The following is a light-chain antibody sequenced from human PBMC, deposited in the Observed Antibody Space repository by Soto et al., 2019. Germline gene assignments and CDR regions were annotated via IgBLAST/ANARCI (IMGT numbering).Light chain of an antibody. CDR1: QDISNY. Sequence: DIQMTQSPSSLSASVGDRVTITCQASQDISNYLNWYQQKPGKAPKLLIYDASNLETGVPSRFSGSGSGTDFTFTISSLQPEDIATYFCQQGAAFGGGTKVEIK. J-gene: IGKJ4*01. V-gene: IGKV1-33*01. CDR3: QQGAA. CDR2: DAS.